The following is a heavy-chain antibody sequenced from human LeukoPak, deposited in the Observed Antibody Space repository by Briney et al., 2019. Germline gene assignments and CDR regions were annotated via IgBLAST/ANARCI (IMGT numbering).Heavy chain of an antibody. Sequence: SETLSLTCTVSGGSISSYYWSWIRQPAGKGLEWIGRIYTSGSTNYNPSLKSRVTMSVDTSKNQFSLKLSSVTAADTAVYYCARDHGSSSWTRRFDPWGQGTLVTVSS. J-gene: IGHJ5*02. D-gene: IGHD6-13*01. CDR1: GGSISSYY. CDR2: IYTSGST. CDR3: ARDHGSSSWTRRFDP. V-gene: IGHV4-4*07.